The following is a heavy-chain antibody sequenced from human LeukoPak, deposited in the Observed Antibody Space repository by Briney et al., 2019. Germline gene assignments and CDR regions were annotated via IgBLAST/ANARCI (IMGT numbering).Heavy chain of an antibody. Sequence: PGGSLRLSCAASGFTLSTYVMSWVRQTPGKGLEWVAATSSSDAGTYHADSVRGRFTISRDNSKNTLQMNSLRAEDAAVYFCAKAPVTSCRGAYCYPFDSWGQGTLVTVSS. CDR2: TSSSDAGT. V-gene: IGHV3-23*01. D-gene: IGHD2-21*01. CDR3: AKAPVTSCRGAYCYPFDS. J-gene: IGHJ4*02. CDR1: GFTLSTYV.